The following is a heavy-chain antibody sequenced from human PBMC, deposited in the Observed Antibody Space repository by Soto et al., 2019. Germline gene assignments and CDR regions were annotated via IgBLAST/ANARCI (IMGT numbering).Heavy chain of an antibody. Sequence: SETLSLTCAVYGGSFSGYYWSWIRQPPGKGLEWIGEINHSGSTNYNPSLKSRVTISVDTSKNQFSLKLSSVTAADTAVYYCARAVPYGDPNYYYYGMDVWGQGTTVTVSS. J-gene: IGHJ6*02. CDR2: INHSGST. V-gene: IGHV4-34*01. D-gene: IGHD4-17*01. CDR1: GGSFSGYY. CDR3: ARAVPYGDPNYYYYGMDV.